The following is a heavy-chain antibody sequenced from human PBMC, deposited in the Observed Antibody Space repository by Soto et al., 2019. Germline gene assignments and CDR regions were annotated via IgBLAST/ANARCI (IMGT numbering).Heavy chain of an antibody. Sequence: QVQLVQSGAEVKRPGSSVKVSCKASGDTFSSYAFSWVRQAPGQGLEWMGGISPIFGKTNYSQKFQGRVTLTADESTSTAYMELRSLLSDDAAVYSCYTLTVWGQGTMVTVSS. V-gene: IGHV1-69*12. J-gene: IGHJ6*02. CDR1: GDTFSSYA. CDR3: YTLTV. CDR2: ISPIFGKT.